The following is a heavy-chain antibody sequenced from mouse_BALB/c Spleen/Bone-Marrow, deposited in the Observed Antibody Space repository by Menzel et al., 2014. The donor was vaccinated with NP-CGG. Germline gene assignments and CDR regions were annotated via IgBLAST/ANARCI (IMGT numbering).Heavy chain of an antibody. D-gene: IGHD1-1*01. J-gene: IGHJ3*01. CDR1: GFNIKDTY. CDR2: IDPANGNI. Sequence: EAQLQQSGAELVKPGASVKLSCTASGFNIKDTYMHWVKQRPEQGLEWIGRIDPANGNIKYDPKFQGKATITADTSSNTAYLQLSSLTSEDTAVYYCAPYYYGRWFANWGQGTLVTVSA. V-gene: IGHV14-3*02. CDR3: APYYYGRWFAN.